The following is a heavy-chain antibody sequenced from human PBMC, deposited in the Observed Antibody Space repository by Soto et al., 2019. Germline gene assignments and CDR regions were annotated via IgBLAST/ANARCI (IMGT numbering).Heavy chain of an antibody. CDR1: GGSISSYY. V-gene: IGHV4-59*01. CDR2: IYYSGST. J-gene: IGHJ5*02. CDR3: ARRYSYGYWFDP. D-gene: IGHD5-18*01. Sequence: SESLSLGGTVSGGSISSYYWSWMRQPPGKGLEWIGYIYYSGSTNYNPSLKSRVTISVDTSKNQFSLKLSSVTAADTAVYYCARRYSYGYWFDPWGQGTLVTVSS.